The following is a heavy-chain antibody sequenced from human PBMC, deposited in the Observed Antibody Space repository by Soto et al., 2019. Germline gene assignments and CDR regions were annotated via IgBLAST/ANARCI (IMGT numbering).Heavy chain of an antibody. D-gene: IGHD6-19*01. CDR3: VRTRQQWLVGDS. V-gene: IGHV1-3*01. CDR1: GYTLSSFG. CDR2: INAGNGNT. J-gene: IGHJ4*02. Sequence: QAQLVQSGAEAKKPGASVKVSCKASGYTLSSFGIHWVRQAPGQRLEWMGWINAGNGNTKYSQKLQGRVTFSRDTSANTAYMELTSLTSEATAVYYCVRTRQQWLVGDSWGQGSLVTVSS.